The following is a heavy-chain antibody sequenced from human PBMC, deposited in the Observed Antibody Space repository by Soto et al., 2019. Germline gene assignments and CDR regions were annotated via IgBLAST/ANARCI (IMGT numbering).Heavy chain of an antibody. D-gene: IGHD3-22*01. CDR3: ASYYYDSSGYPDAFDI. J-gene: IGHJ3*02. CDR1: GLTFSSYW. V-gene: IGHV3-7*01. CDR2: IKQDGSEK. Sequence: GGSLRLSCAASGLTFSSYWMSWVRQAPGKGLEWVANIKQDGSEKYYVDSVKGRFTISRDNAKNSLYLQMNSLRAEDTAVYYCASYYYDSSGYPDAFDIWGQGTMVTVSS.